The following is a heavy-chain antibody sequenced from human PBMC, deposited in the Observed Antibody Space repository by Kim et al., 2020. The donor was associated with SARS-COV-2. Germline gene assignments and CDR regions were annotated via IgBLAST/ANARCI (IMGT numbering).Heavy chain of an antibody. V-gene: IGHV3-23*01. CDR3: AKAGVVPAARGDYYYYYGMEV. CDR1: GFTFSSYA. J-gene: IGHJ6*02. D-gene: IGHD2-2*01. Sequence: GGSLRLSCAASGFTFSSYAMSWVRQAPGKGLEWVSAISGSGGSTYYADSVKGRFTISRDNSKNTLYLQMNSLRAEDTAVYYCAKAGVVPAARGDYYYYYGMEVWGQGTTVTVSS. CDR2: ISGSGGST.